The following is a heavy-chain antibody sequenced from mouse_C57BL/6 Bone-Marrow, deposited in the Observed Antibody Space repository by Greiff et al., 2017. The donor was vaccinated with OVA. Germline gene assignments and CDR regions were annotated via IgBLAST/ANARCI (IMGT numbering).Heavy chain of an antibody. J-gene: IGHJ3*01. V-gene: IGHV5-4*01. CDR2: ISDGGSYN. CDR1: GFTFSSYA. Sequence: EVQVVESGGGLVKPGGSLKLSCAASGFTFSSYAMSWVRQTPEKRLEWVATISDGGSYNYYPDNVKGRFTISRDNAKNNLYLQMSHLKSEDSAMYYCAIIYYYGSPWFAYWGQGTLVTVSA. D-gene: IGHD1-1*01. CDR3: AIIYYYGSPWFAY.